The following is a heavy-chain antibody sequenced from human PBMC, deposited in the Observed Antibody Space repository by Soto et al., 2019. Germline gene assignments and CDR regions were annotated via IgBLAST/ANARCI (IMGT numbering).Heavy chain of an antibody. CDR3: ARGRRPSRSYFDY. V-gene: IGHV4-34*01. CDR2: INHSGST. J-gene: IGHJ4*02. Sequence: SQTLSLTCAVYGGSFSGYYWSWIRQPPGKGLEWIGEINHSGSTNYNPSLKSRVTISVDTSKNQFSLKLSSVTAADTAVYYCARGRRPSRSYFDYWGQGTLVTVSS. CDR1: GGSFSGYY.